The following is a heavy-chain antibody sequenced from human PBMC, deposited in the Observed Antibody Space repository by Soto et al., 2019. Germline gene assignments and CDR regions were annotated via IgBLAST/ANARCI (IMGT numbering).Heavy chain of an antibody. CDR2: IKSKTDGGTT. CDR1: GFTFSNAW. CDR3: TTTLIRSMEEGVFDY. J-gene: IGHJ4*02. V-gene: IGHV3-15*07. D-gene: IGHD3-16*01. Sequence: GGSLRLSCAASGFTFSNAWMNWVRQAPGKGLEWVGRIKSKTDGGTTDYAAPVKGRFTISRDDSKNTLYLQMNSLKTEDTAVYYCTTTLIRSMEEGVFDYWGQGTLVTVSS.